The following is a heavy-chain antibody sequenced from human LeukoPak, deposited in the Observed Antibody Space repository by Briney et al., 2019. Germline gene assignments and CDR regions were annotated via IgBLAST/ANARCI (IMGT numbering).Heavy chain of an antibody. V-gene: IGHV3-9*01. CDR2: INWNSGRT. CDR1: AFIFDDYA. D-gene: IGHD6-13*01. Sequence: GGSLRLSCAASAFIFDDYAMHWVRQAPGKGLEWVSGINWNSGRTVYADSVKGRFTISRDNAKNALYLRMNSLRTEDTAFYYCAKDQTSGIAGPFDSWGQGTLVTVSS. J-gene: IGHJ5*01. CDR3: AKDQTSGIAGPFDS.